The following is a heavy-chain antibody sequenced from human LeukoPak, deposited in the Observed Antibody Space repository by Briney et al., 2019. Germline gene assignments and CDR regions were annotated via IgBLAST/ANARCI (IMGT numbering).Heavy chain of an antibody. V-gene: IGHV5-51*01. J-gene: IGHJ3*02. Sequence: GESLKISRKGSGYSFTSYWIGWVRQMPGKGLEWMGIIYAGDSDTRYSPSFQGQVIISADKSISTAYLQWSSLKASDTAMYYCVRGDSSWYTIDVFDIWGQGTMVIVSS. CDR2: IYAGDSDT. D-gene: IGHD6-13*01. CDR3: VRGDSSWYTIDVFDI. CDR1: GYSFTSYW.